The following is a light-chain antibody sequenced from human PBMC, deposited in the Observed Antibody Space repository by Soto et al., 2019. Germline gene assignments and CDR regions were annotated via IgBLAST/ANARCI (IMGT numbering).Light chain of an antibody. J-gene: IGLJ3*02. CDR2: EVN. V-gene: IGLV2-8*01. CDR1: SRDVGAYNY. Sequence: QSALTQPPSVSGSPGQSVTISCTGTSRDVGAYNYVSWYQKYLGKAPKLMIHEVNQRPSGVPARFSGSKSGNTASLTVYGLQTEDEADYYCSAFAATNTFEVLFGGGTKLTVL. CDR3: SAFAATNTFEVL.